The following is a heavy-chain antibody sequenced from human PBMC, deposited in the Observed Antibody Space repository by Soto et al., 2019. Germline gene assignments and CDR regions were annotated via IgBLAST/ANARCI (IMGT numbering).Heavy chain of an antibody. Sequence: EVQLVESGGGWVKPGGSLTLSCVASGFTFGDAWMNWVRQAAGKGLEWVGHVKTKSEGETTDYAAPVKGRFTIWRDDSTNTLSLQMNSLQSEDTGKYFCTTLGPSWGQGTQVTVSS. V-gene: IGHV3-15*07. CDR2: VKTKSEGETT. J-gene: IGHJ5*02. CDR3: TTLGPS. CDR1: GFTFGDAW.